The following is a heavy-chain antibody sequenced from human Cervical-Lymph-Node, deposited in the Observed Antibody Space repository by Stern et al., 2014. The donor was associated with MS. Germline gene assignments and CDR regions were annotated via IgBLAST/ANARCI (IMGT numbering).Heavy chain of an antibody. V-gene: IGHV1-2*06. CDR1: GYTFTGYY. D-gene: IGHD3-10*01. J-gene: IGHJ4*02. CDR3: ARGPWFGVIPFDF. Sequence: QLVQSGAEVRKPGASVKVSCKASGYTFTGYYIHWVRQAPGQGLEWIGRVNLKSGDTNYAQNFQGRVTMTRDTSISTAFMELNRLTSDDTAVYYCARGPWFGVIPFDFWGQGTLVTVSS. CDR2: VNLKSGDT.